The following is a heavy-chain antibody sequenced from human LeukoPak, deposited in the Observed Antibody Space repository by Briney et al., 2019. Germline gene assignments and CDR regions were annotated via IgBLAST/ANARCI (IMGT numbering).Heavy chain of an antibody. J-gene: IGHJ3*02. D-gene: IGHD3-9*01. CDR3: ARKFGYYDILTGYYNWVAFDI. V-gene: IGHV4-39*01. Sequence: SETLSLTCTVSGGSISSSSYYWGWIRQPPGKGLEWIGSIYYSGSTYYNPSLKSRVTISVDTSKNQFSLRLSSVTAADTAVYYCARKFGYYDILTGYYNWVAFDIWGQGTMVTVSS. CDR2: IYYSGST. CDR1: GGSISSSSYY.